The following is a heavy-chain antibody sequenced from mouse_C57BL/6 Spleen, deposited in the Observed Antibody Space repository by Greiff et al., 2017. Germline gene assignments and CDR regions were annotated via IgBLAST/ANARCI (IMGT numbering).Heavy chain of an antibody. V-gene: IGHV6-6*01. CDR1: GFTFSDAW. CDR2: IRNKANNHAT. CDR3: TRSSRYYAMDY. D-gene: IGHD1-1*01. J-gene: IGHJ4*01. Sequence: EVNVVESGGGLVQPGGSMKLSCAASGFTFSDAWMDWVRQSPEKGLEWVAEIRNKANNHATYYAESVKGRFTISRDDSKSSVYLQMNSLRAEDTGIYYCTRSSRYYAMDYWGQGTSVTVSS.